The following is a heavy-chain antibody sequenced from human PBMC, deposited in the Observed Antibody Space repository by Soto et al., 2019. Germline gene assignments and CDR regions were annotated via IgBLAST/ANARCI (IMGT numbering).Heavy chain of an antibody. D-gene: IGHD4-17*01. CDR2: ISGSSSTT. CDR3: APTSYDYGDDAVGY. Sequence: EVQLLESGGGLVQRGGSLRLSCVASGFIFDKYAMTWVRQAPGKGLEWVSSISGSSSTTYYADSVKGRFTISRDGSKNTLFLHMSALRAEDTAVYYCAPTSYDYGDDAVGYWCQGTLVTVSS. CDR1: GFIFDKYA. J-gene: IGHJ4*01. V-gene: IGHV3-23*01.